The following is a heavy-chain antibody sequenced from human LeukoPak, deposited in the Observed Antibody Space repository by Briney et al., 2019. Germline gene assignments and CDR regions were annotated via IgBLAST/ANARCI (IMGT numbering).Heavy chain of an antibody. CDR1: GGTFSSYA. CDR3: ARDRGYSYGLIAFDI. CDR2: IIPIFGIA. D-gene: IGHD5-18*01. V-gene: IGHV1-69*04. J-gene: IGHJ3*02. Sequence: SVKVSCKASGGTFSSYAISWVRQAPGQGLEWMGRIIPIFGIANYAQKFQGRVTITADKSTSTAYMELGSLRSEDTAVYYCARDRGYSYGLIAFDIWGQGTMVTVSS.